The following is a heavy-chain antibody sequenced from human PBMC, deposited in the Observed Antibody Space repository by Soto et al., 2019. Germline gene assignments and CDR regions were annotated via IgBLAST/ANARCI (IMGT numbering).Heavy chain of an antibody. CDR2: IYPGDSDT. CDR3: ARLDTGWSRDNWCDP. Sequence: GESLKISCKGSGYSFNSYWIGWVRQMPGKGLEWMGIIYPGDSDTRYSPSFQGQVTTSADNSISTAYLQWSSLKASDTAMYYCARLDTGWSRDNWCDPWGQATLVTLCS. J-gene: IGHJ5*02. D-gene: IGHD6-19*01. CDR1: GYSFNSYW. V-gene: IGHV5-51*01.